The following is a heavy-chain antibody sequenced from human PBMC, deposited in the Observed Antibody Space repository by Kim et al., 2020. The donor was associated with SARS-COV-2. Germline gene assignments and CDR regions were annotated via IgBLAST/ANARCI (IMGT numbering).Heavy chain of an antibody. Sequence: GGSLRLSCAASGFTFARYVMHWMRHTPGRGLEWVARISHDATITNYLDSVKGRFTISRDNSQNTVYLQMNSLRVDDTAVYICARDCGTYFLDFWGQGTLVSLSS. D-gene: IGHD2-21*01. CDR2: ISHDATIT. CDR1: GFTFARYV. J-gene: IGHJ4*02. V-gene: IGHV3-30*03. CDR3: ARDCGTYFLDF.